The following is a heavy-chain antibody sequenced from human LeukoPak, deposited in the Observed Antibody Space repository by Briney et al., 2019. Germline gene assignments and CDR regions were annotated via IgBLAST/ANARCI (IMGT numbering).Heavy chain of an antibody. Sequence: GGSLRLSCAAYGFTLSSYAMHWVRQAPGKGLEYVSAISSKGGGTYYANSVKGRFTISRDNSKHTLHLQMCSPRAAHMAVYYCARSYSSSWYREGNWFDPWAQGTLVTVSS. CDR3: ARSYSSSWYREGNWFDP. V-gene: IGHV3-64*01. CDR2: ISSKGGGT. J-gene: IGHJ5*02. D-gene: IGHD6-13*01. CDR1: GFTLSSYA.